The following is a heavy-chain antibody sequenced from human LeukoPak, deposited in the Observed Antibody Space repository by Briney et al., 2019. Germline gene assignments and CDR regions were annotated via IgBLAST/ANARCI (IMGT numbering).Heavy chain of an antibody. Sequence: GGSLRLSCAASGFTFTAYWMNWVRQAPGKGLVWVARIKRDGSSPTYADSVKGRFTISRDNAKNTLYLQMNSLRAEDTAVYYCVSAFDYWGQGTLVTVSS. V-gene: IGHV3-74*01. CDR2: IKRDGSSP. CDR3: VSAFDY. J-gene: IGHJ4*02. CDR1: GFTFTAYW.